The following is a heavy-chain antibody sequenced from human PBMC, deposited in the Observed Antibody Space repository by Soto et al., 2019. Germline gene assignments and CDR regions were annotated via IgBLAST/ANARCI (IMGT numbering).Heavy chain of an antibody. Sequence: QVQLVQSGAEVGKPGASVKVSCKASGYTFTSYDINWVRQASGQGLEWMGWMNPNSGNTGSAQRFQGRLPMTSNTSINTAYMELTSLTSEDAAVYYCARVHTVTTYFDVWGRGTLVAVSS. CDR2: MNPNSGNT. D-gene: IGHD4-17*01. CDR3: ARVHTVTTYFDV. J-gene: IGHJ2*01. CDR1: GYTFTSYD. V-gene: IGHV1-8*01.